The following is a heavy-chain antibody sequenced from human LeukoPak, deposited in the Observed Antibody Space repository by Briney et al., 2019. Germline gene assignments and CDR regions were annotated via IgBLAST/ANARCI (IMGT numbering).Heavy chain of an antibody. CDR1: GGSFSGYY. CDR2: INHSGST. V-gene: IGHV4-34*01. J-gene: IGHJ4*02. CDR3: AREIVEMAHYFDY. Sequence: SETLSLTCAVYGGSFSGYYWSWIRQPPGKGLEWIGEINHSGSTNYNPSLESRVTISVDTSKNQFSLKLSSVTAADTAVYYCAREIVEMAHYFDYWGQGTLVTVSS. D-gene: IGHD5-24*01.